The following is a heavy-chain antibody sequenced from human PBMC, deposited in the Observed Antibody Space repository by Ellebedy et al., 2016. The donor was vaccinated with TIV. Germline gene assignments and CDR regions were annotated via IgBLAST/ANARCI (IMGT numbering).Heavy chain of an antibody. CDR1: GFTFSSYV. CDR3: AKGGLGLDVHLDY. Sequence: GGSLRLXCAASGFTFSSYVMSWVRQAPGKGLEWVSTIKGSGDSTYYADSVKGRFTITRDNSKNTLYLQMNNLRAEDTAVYYCAKGGLGLDVHLDYWGQGTLVTVSS. D-gene: IGHD3-10*02. J-gene: IGHJ4*02. V-gene: IGHV3-23*01. CDR2: IKGSGDST.